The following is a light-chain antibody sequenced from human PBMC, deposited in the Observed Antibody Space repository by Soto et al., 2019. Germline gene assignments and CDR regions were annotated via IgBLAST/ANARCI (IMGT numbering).Light chain of an antibody. CDR3: QQYGSSPT. CDR2: GAS. Sequence: EVVLTQSPGTLSLSPGERGTLSCRASQSVSSNYLAWYQQKPGQAPRLLIYGASNRATGIPDGFSSRGSGTDFSLTVSRLEPEDFAVYYCQQYGSSPTFGGGTKVDTK. V-gene: IGKV3-20*01. CDR1: QSVSSNY. J-gene: IGKJ4*01.